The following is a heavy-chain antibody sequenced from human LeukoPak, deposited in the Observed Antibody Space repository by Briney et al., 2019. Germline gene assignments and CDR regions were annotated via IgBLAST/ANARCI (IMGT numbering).Heavy chain of an antibody. J-gene: IGHJ6*01. CDR2: ISASGGTT. Sequence: GGSLRLSCAASGFTFSNSAMTWVRQAPGKGLEWVSTISASGGTTSYADSVKGRFTISRDASKNTLYLQMNSLRAEDTAVYYCARDMYYGSGTPMQYGMDVWGQGTTVTVSS. V-gene: IGHV3-23*01. CDR3: ARDMYYGSGTPMQYGMDV. D-gene: IGHD3-10*01. CDR1: GFTFSNSA.